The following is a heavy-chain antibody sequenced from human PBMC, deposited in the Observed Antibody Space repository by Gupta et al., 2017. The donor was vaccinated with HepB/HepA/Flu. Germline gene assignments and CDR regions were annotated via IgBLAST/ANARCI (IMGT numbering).Heavy chain of an antibody. D-gene: IGHD1-1*01. CDR3: ARGNWHFDY. V-gene: IGHV4-34*01. Sequence: QVQLQQWGAGLLKPSETLSLTCGVYGGSFSGYSWSWIRQPPGKGLEWIGEINQSGSTNYNPSLKSRVTIAGDTSKNQISMQLRSVTDADTAVYDCARGNWHFDYGGQGTMVTVYS. CDR2: INQSGST. J-gene: IGHJ4*02. CDR1: GGSFSGYS.